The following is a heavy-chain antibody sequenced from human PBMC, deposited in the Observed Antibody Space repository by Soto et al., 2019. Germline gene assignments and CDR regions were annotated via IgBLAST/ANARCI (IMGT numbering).Heavy chain of an antibody. CDR2: LNPNSGDT. CDR1: GYTFSSYD. J-gene: IGHJ4*02. V-gene: IGHV1-8*01. Sequence: QVQLVQSGAEVKKPGASVKVSCKASGYTFSSYDINWVRQATGQGLEWMGWLNPNSGDTGYAQKFQGRVTLTRNTXINTXXXXXXXLXSDDXAVXXXXTXGGGWYLYWGQGTLVTVSS. D-gene: IGHD6-19*01. CDR3: XTXGGGWYLY.